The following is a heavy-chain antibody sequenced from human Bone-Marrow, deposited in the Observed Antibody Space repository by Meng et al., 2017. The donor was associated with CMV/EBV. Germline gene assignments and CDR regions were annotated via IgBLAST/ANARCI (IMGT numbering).Heavy chain of an antibody. J-gene: IGHJ4*02. D-gene: IGHD6-19*01. CDR1: GDTFSNYA. CDR3: ARQGPHSSGWYAGTNYFDY. V-gene: IGHV1-69*05. Sequence: SVKVSCKASGDTFSNYAFCWVRQAPGQGPEWMGGIIPIFGTTKYVQKFQGRITITTDESTSTVYMELSSLTSEDTAVYYCARQGPHSSGWYAGTNYFDYWGQGTQVTVSS. CDR2: IIPIFGTT.